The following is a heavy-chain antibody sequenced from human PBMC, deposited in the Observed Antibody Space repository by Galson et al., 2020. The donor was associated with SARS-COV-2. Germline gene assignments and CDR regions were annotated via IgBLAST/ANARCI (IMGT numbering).Heavy chain of an antibody. J-gene: IGHJ4*02. CDR2: IIPILGIA. D-gene: IGHD2-2*01. CDR1: GGTFSSYA. CDR3: ARENCSSTSCRDYFDY. V-gene: IGHV1-69*10. Sequence: SVKVSCKASGGTFSSYAISWVRQAPGQGLEWMGGIIPILGIANYAQKFQGRVTITADKSTSTAYMELSSLRSEDTAVYYCARENCSSTSCRDYFDYWGQGTLVTVSS.